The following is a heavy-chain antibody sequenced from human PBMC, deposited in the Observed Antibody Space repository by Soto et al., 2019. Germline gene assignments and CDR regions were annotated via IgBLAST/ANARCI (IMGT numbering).Heavy chain of an antibody. D-gene: IGHD3-9*01. CDR3: ARAKYDILTGYYSDHDY. CDR1: GYTFTSYG. CDR2: ISAYNGNT. V-gene: IGHV1-18*01. J-gene: IGHJ4*02. Sequence: ASVKVSCKASGYTFTSYGISWVRQAPGQGLEWMGWISAYNGNTNYAQKLQGRVTMTTDTSTSTAYMELRSLRSDDTAVYYCARAKYDILTGYYSDHDYWGQGTLVTVSS.